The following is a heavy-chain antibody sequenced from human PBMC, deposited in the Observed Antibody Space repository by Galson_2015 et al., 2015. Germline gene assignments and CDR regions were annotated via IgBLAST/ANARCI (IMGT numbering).Heavy chain of an antibody. Sequence: PLRLSCAASGFTFSSYGMHWVRQAPGKGLEWVAVIWYDGSNKYYADSVKGRFTISRDNSKNTLYLQMNSLRAEDTAVYYCARDFPGSRHAFDISGQGPMVPVAS. CDR2: IWYDGSNK. V-gene: IGHV3-33*01. J-gene: IGHJ3*02. CDR3: ARDFPGSRHAFDI. D-gene: IGHD3-10*01. CDR1: GFTFSSYG.